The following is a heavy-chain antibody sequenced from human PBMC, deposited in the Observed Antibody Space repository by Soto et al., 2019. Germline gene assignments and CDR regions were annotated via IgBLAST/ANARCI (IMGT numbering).Heavy chain of an antibody. Sequence: QVQLVESGGGVVQPGRSLRLSCAASGFTFSSYAMHWVRQAPGKGLEWVAVISYDGSNKYYADSVKGRFTISRDNSKNTLYLQMNSLRAEDTAVYYCARDSGQWLLSCWFDPWGQGTLVTVSS. V-gene: IGHV3-30-3*01. CDR2: ISYDGSNK. CDR1: GFTFSSYA. J-gene: IGHJ5*02. D-gene: IGHD6-19*01. CDR3: ARDSGQWLLSCWFDP.